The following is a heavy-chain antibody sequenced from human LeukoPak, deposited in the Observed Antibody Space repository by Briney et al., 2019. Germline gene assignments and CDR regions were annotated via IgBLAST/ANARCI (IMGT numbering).Heavy chain of an antibody. D-gene: IGHD3-22*01. J-gene: IGHJ3*01. V-gene: IGHV4-59*12. Sequence: SETLSLTCTVSGGSISSYYWSWIRQPPGKGLEWIGYVYYSGSTNYNPSLKSRVTISVDTSKNQFSLNLSSVTAADTAVYYCARDGADNSGYYFGSLWGQGTMVTVSS. CDR1: GGSISSYY. CDR2: VYYSGST. CDR3: ARDGADNSGYYFGSL.